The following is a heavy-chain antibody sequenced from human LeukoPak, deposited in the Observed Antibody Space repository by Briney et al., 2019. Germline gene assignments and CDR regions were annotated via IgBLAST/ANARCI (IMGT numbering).Heavy chain of an antibody. CDR1: GGSFSGYY. J-gene: IGHJ3*02. V-gene: IGHV4-34*01. D-gene: IGHD3-3*01. CDR2: INHSGST. Sequence: PSETLSLTCAVYGGSFSGYYWSWIRQPPGKGLEWIGEINHSGSTNYNPSLKSRVTISVDTSKNQFSLKLSSVTAADTAVYYCARGKSDYDFWSGYYPDVPPDDAFDIWGQGTMVTVSS. CDR3: ARGKSDYDFWSGYYPDVPPDDAFDI.